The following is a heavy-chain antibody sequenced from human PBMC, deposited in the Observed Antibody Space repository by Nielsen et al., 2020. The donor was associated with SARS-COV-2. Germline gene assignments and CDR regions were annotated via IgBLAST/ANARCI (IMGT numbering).Heavy chain of an antibody. CDR1: GYTFTSYG. CDR3: ATVISAGLDY. CDR2: ISTYNGNT. V-gene: IGHV1-18*01. D-gene: IGHD3-10*01. Sequence: ASVKVSCKASGYTFTSYGISWVRQAPGQGLEWMGWISTYNGNTDYARKLQGRVTMTTDTSTSTAYMELRSLRSEDTAVYYCATVISAGLDYWGQGTLVTVSS. J-gene: IGHJ4*02.